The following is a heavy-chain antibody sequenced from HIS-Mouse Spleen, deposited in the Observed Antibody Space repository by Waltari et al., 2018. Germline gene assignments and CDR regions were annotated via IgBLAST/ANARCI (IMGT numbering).Heavy chain of an antibody. J-gene: IGHJ2*01. Sequence: QLQLQESGPGLVKPSETLSVTCTVSGGSIISSSYYLCWLRHPPGKGLEWIGSIYYSGSTYYNPSLKSRVTISVDTSKNQFSLKLSSVTAADTAVYYCAREIPYSSSWYDWYFDLWGRGTLVTVSS. V-gene: IGHV4-39*07. D-gene: IGHD6-13*01. CDR1: GGSIISSSYY. CDR3: AREIPYSSSWYDWYFDL. CDR2: IYYSGST.